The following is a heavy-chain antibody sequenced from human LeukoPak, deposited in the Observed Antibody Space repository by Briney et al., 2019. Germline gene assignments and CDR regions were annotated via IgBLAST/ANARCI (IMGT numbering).Heavy chain of an antibody. CDR2: ISSSSSYI. CDR3: ARDRILHSSGWYGY. CDR1: GFTFSSYS. J-gene: IGHJ4*02. Sequence: PGGSLRLSCAASGFTFSSYSMNWVRQAPGKGREWVSSISSSSSYIYYADSVKGRFTISRDNAKNSLYLQMNSLRAEDTAVYYCARDRILHSSGWYGYWGQGTLVTVSS. V-gene: IGHV3-21*01. D-gene: IGHD6-19*01.